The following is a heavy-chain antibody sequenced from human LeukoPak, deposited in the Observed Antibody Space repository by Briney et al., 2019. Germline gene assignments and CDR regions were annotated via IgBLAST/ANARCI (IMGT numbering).Heavy chain of an antibody. D-gene: IGHD3-22*01. CDR1: GFTFSSYA. Sequence: GSLRLSCAASGFTFSSYAMSWVRQAPGKGLEWVSAISGSGGSTYYADSVKGRFTISRDNSKNALYLQMNSLRAEDTAVYYCAKVPYDSSGSYYYGMDVWGQGTTVTVSS. CDR3: AKVPYDSSGSYYYGMDV. CDR2: ISGSGGST. J-gene: IGHJ6*02. V-gene: IGHV3-23*01.